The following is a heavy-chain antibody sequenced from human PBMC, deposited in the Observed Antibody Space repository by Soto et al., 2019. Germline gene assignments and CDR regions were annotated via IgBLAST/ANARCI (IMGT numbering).Heavy chain of an antibody. J-gene: IGHJ5*02. V-gene: IGHV4-34*01. CDR3: ASGPIAARPTWFDP. Sequence: QVQLQQWGAGLLKPSETLSLTCAVYGGSFSGYYWSWIRQPPGEGLEWIGEINHSGSTNYNPSLKSRVTISVDTSKNQFYLKLSSVTAADTAVYYCASGPIAARPTWFDPWGQGTLVTVSS. CDR2: INHSGST. D-gene: IGHD6-6*01. CDR1: GGSFSGYY.